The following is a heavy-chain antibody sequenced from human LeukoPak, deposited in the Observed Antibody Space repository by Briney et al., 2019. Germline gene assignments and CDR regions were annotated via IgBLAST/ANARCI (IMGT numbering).Heavy chain of an antibody. D-gene: IGHD4-17*01. CDR3: ARGDGDYGWFDP. V-gene: IGHV4-59*01. Sequence: SETLSLTCTVSGGFISNYYWSWIRQPPGNGLEWIGYIYYSGSTNYNPSLKSRVTISVDKSKNHFSLKLSSVTAADTAVYYCARGDGDYGWFDPWGQGTLVTVSS. J-gene: IGHJ5*02. CDR2: IYYSGST. CDR1: GGFISNYY.